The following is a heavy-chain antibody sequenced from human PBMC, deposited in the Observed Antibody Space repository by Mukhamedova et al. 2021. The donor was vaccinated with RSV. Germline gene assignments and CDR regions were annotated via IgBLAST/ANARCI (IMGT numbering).Heavy chain of an antibody. Sequence: LTISRDNSKNTLYLQMNSLRAEDTAVYYCASGCFDYWGQGTLVTVSS. V-gene: IGHV3-30*01. J-gene: IGHJ4*02. CDR3: ASGCFDY.